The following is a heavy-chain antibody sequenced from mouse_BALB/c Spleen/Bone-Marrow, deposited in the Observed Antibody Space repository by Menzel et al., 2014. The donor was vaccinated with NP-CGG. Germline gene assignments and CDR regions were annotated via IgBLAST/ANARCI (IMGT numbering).Heavy chain of an antibody. Sequence: LVESGAELVKPGTSVKMSCKASGYTFTSYWMHWVKQRPGQGLEWIGDIYPGTNSTNYNEKFKTKATLTVDTSSSTAYMQLSSPTSEDSAVYYCAREEDFFGYWGQGTTLTVSS. CDR2: IYPGTNST. CDR1: GYTFTSYW. V-gene: IGHV1-55*01. J-gene: IGHJ2*01. CDR3: AREEDFFGY.